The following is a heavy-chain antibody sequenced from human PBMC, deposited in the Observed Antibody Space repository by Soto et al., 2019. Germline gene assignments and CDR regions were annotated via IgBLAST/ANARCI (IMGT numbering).Heavy chain of an antibody. Sequence: PSETLSLTCTVSGGSISSYYWSWIRQSPGKGLEWIGYIYYTGYTNYNPSLKSRVTISVDTSKNQFSLNVSSVTAADTAVYYCARVKWFGESGFDYWGQGTLVTVSS. D-gene: IGHD3-10*01. V-gene: IGHV4-59*01. CDR3: ARVKWFGESGFDY. J-gene: IGHJ4*02. CDR1: GGSISSYY. CDR2: IYYTGYT.